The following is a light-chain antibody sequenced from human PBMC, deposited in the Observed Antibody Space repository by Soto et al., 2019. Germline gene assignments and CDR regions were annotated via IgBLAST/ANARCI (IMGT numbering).Light chain of an antibody. V-gene: IGLV4-69*01. Sequence: QLVLTQSPSASASLGASVKLTCTLSSGHSSYAITWHQQQPEKGPRYLMKLNSDGSHTKGDGIPDRFSGSSSGAERYLTISSLQSEDEADYYCQSFDSGLAGWVFGGGTKLTVL. CDR3: QSFDSGLAGWV. J-gene: IGLJ3*02. CDR1: SGHSSYA. CDR2: LNSDGSH.